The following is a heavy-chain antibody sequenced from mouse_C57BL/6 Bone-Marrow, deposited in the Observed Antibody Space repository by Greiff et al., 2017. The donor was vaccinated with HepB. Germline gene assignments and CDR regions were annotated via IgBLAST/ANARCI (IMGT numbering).Heavy chain of an antibody. J-gene: IGHJ3*01. CDR2: IDPNSGGT. CDR1: GYTFTSYW. Sequence: QVQLQQPGAELVKPGASVKLSCKASGYTFTSYWMHWVKQRPGRGLEWIGRIDPNSGGTKYNEKFKSKATLTVDKPSSTAYMQLSSLTSEDSAVYYCARCDYSNSLYYFDYWGQGTLVTVSA. CDR3: ARCDYSNSLYYFDY. D-gene: IGHD2-5*01. V-gene: IGHV1-72*01.